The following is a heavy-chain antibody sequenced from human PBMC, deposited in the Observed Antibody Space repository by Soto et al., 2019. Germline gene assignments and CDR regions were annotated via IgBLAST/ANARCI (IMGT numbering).Heavy chain of an antibody. CDR3: ARIRVIAVAGTRYFDY. V-gene: IGHV2-5*02. CDR1: GFSLSTSGVG. CDR2: IYWDDDK. J-gene: IGHJ4*02. Sequence: GSGPTLVNPTQTLTLTCTFSGFSLSTSGVGVGWIRQPPGKALEWLALIYWDDDKRYSPSLKSRLTITKDTSKNQVVLTMTNMDPVDTATYYCARIRVIAVAGTRYFDYWGQGTLVTVSS. D-gene: IGHD6-19*01.